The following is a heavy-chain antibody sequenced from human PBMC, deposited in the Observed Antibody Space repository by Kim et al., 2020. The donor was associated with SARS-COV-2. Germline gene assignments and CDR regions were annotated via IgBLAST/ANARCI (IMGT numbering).Heavy chain of an antibody. V-gene: IGHV1-69*04. CDR2: IIPILGIA. D-gene: IGHD3-3*01. CDR3: ARGGYFGVVIIEGDYFDY. Sequence: SVKVSCKASGGTFSSYAISWVRQAPGQGLEWMGRIIPILGIANYAQKFQGRVTITADKSTSTAYMELSSLRSEDTAVYYCARGGYFGVVIIEGDYFDYWGQGTLVTVSS. J-gene: IGHJ4*02. CDR1: GGTFSSYA.